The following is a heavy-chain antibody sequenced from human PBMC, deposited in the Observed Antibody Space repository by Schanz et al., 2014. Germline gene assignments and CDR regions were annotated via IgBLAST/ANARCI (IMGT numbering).Heavy chain of an antibody. J-gene: IGHJ3*02. CDR3: ARDRWDWNNAFDI. Sequence: QVQLVESGGGVVQPGRSLRLSCAASGFPFSNYGMHWVRQAPGKGLEWVSVIYSGGSTYYADSVKGRFTISRDNSKNTLYLQMNSLRAEDTAVYYCARDRWDWNNAFDIWGQGTMVTVSS. V-gene: IGHV3-NL1*01. D-gene: IGHD1-1*01. CDR1: GFPFSNYG. CDR2: IYSGGST.